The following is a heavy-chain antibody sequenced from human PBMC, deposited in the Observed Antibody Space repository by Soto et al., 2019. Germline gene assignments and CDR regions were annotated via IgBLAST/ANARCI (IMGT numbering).Heavy chain of an antibody. CDR3: ARGGVVDYGDYNT. Sequence: QVNLVQSGAEVRKPGSSVKVSCKTSGATLNNYIIGWVRQAPGQGLEWMGRIIPILGIPNYSQRFQDRLTITGDRSTSTLYMELSSLRSDDTAIYFSARGGVVDYGDYNTWGQGTLVTVSS. V-gene: IGHV1-69*02. J-gene: IGHJ5*02. CDR1: GATLNNYI. CDR2: IIPILGIP. D-gene: IGHD4-17*01.